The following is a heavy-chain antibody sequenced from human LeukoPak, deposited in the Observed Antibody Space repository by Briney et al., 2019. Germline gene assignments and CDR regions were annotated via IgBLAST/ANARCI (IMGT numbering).Heavy chain of an antibody. D-gene: IGHD2-2*01. CDR2: INHSGST. CDR1: GGSFSGYY. CDR3: ARQLYCSSTSCYGFDY. Sequence: SETLSLTCAVYGGSFSGYYWSWIRQPPGKGLEWIGEINHSGSTNYNPSLKSRVTISVDTSKNQFSLKLSSVTAADTAVYYCARQLYCSSTSCYGFDYWGQGTLVTVSS. J-gene: IGHJ4*02. V-gene: IGHV4-34*01.